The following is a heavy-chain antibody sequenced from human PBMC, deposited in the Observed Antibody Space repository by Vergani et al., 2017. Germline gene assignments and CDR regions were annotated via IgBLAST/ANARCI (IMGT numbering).Heavy chain of an antibody. J-gene: IGHJ6*02. CDR2: VDPEDGET. Sequence: EVQLVQSGAEVKKPGATVKISCKVSGYTFTDYYMHWVQQAPGKGLEWMGLVDPEDGETIYAEKFQGRVTITADTSTDTAYMELSSLRSEDTAVYYCATELAAAAGTLYYGMDVWGQGTTVTVSS. D-gene: IGHD6-13*01. V-gene: IGHV1-69-2*01. CDR1: GYTFTDYY. CDR3: ATELAAAAGTLYYGMDV.